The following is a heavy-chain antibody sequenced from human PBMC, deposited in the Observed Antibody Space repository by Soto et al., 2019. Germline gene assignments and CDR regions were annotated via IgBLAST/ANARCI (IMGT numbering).Heavy chain of an antibody. D-gene: IGHD6-6*01. CDR2: INHSGST. CDR1: GGSFSGYY. J-gene: IGHJ6*02. Sequence: QVQLQQWGAGLLKPSETLSLTCAVYGGSFSGYYWSWIRQPPGKGLEWIGEINHSGSTNYNPSLKSRVTISVDTSKNQFSLKLSPVTAADTAVYYCARANVRRIAARYYYYYGMDVWGQGTTFTVSS. CDR3: ARANVRRIAARYYYYYGMDV. V-gene: IGHV4-34*01.